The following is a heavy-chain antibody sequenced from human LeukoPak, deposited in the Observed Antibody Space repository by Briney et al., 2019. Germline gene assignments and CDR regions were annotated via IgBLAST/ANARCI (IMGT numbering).Heavy chain of an antibody. V-gene: IGHV4-59*08. Sequence: SETLSLTCSVSGGFISRYYWSWLRQPPGKGLEWIGYIYYSGSTNYNPSLKSRVIISLDTSKNQFSLKLSSVTAADTAVYYCARRQYSSGWYVRWGQGTLVAVSS. D-gene: IGHD6-19*01. J-gene: IGHJ4*02. CDR3: ARRQYSSGWYVR. CDR2: IYYSGST. CDR1: GGFISRYY.